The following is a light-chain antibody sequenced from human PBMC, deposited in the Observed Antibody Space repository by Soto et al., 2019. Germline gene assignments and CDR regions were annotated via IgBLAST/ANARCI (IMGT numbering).Light chain of an antibody. CDR2: EVN. J-gene: IGLJ1*01. CDR1: SSDVGGYNY. V-gene: IGLV2-14*01. CDR3: SSYTSSSTYV. Sequence: QSVLTQPASVSGSPGQSITISCTGTSSDVGGYNYVSWYQQHPGKAPKLMIYEVNDRPSGVSNRFSGSKPGNTASLTISGLQAEEEADYYCSSYTSSSTYVFGTGTKVTVL.